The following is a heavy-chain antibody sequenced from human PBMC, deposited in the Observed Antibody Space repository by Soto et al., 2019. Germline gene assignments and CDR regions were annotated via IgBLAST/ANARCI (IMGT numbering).Heavy chain of an antibody. CDR1: GYTFTGYY. V-gene: IGHV1-2*02. J-gene: IGHJ5*02. CDR2: INPNSGGT. Sequence: WASVKVSCKASGYTFTGYYMHWVRQAPGQGLEGMGWINPNSGGTNYVQKFQGRVYMTRDTSISTAYMELSRLRSDDTAVYYCSTGWYLDGFHWFDPWGQGTLVTVSS. CDR3: STGWYLDGFHWFDP. D-gene: IGHD6-19*01.